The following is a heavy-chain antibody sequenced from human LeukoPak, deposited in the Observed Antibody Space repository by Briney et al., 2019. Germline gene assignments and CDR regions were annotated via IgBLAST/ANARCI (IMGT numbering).Heavy chain of an antibody. CDR2: ISSSGGST. CDR3: AKDLTFDAFDI. D-gene: IGHD1-14*01. V-gene: IGHV3-23*01. J-gene: IGHJ3*02. CDR1: GFTFRSYA. Sequence: PGGSLRLSCAASGFTFRSYAMGWVRQAPGKGLEWVSAISSSGGSTYYADSVKGRSAISRDNSKNTLYLQMNSLRAEDTAVYYCAKDLTFDAFDIWGQGTMVTISS.